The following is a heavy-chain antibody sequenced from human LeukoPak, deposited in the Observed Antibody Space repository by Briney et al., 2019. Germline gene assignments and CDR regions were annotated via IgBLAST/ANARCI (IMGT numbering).Heavy chain of an antibody. J-gene: IGHJ5*02. V-gene: IGHV4-4*02. D-gene: IGHD2-2*01. Sequence: PSETLSLTCAVSGGSISSSNWWSWVRQPPGKGLEWIGEIYHSGSTYYNPSLKSRVTISVDRSKNQFSLRLSSVAAADTAVYYCARVGVVVPAGIDPWGQGTLVTVSS. CDR1: GGSISSSNW. CDR2: IYHSGST. CDR3: ARVGVVVPAGIDP.